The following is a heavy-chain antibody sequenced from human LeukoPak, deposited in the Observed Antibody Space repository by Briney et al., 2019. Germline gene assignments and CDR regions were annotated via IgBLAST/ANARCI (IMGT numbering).Heavy chain of an antibody. J-gene: IGHJ6*03. D-gene: IGHD3-10*01. CDR2: ISYDGTNK. CDR3: VRSPTYYNMDV. CDR1: GYTFSTYV. Sequence: GGSLRLSCAASGYTFSTYVIHWVRQAPGKGLEWLAVISYDGTNKYYADTVKGRFTISRDHSQSTVDLQMNTLRGADTAVYYCVRSPTYYNMDVWGKGTTVTVSS. V-gene: IGHV3-30*03.